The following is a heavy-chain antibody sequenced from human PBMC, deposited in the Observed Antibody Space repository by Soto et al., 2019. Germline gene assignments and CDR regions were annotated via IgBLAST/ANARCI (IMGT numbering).Heavy chain of an antibody. CDR2: ISYDGSNK. V-gene: IGHV3-30*18. Sequence: GGSLRLSCAASGFTFSSYGMHWVRQAPGKGLEWVAVISYDGSNKYYADSVKGRFTISRDNSKNTLYLQMNSLRAEDTAVYYCAKPLTHSSGWYYFDYWGQGTLVTVSS. CDR3: AKPLTHSSGWYYFDY. CDR1: GFTFSSYG. J-gene: IGHJ4*02. D-gene: IGHD6-19*01.